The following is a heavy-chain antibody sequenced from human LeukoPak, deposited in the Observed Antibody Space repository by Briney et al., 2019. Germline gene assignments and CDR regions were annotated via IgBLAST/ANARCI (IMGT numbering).Heavy chain of an antibody. CDR2: ISGSGDST. Sequence: GGSLRLSCAASGFTFSNYAMRWVRQAPGKGLEWVSGISGSGDSTYYADSVEGRFTISRDNSKNTLYLQMNSLRAEDTAVYYCARRSGIAVAGAFDYWGQGTPVTVSS. V-gene: IGHV3-23*01. CDR3: ARRSGIAVAGAFDY. D-gene: IGHD6-19*01. J-gene: IGHJ4*02. CDR1: GFTFSNYA.